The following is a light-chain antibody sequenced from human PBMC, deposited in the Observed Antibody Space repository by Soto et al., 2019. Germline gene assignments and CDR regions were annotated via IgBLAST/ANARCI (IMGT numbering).Light chain of an antibody. CDR2: EVS. CDR1: SGDVGGYYY. J-gene: IGLJ1*01. Sequence: QSALTQPASVSGSPGQSITISCTGTSGDVGGYYYVSWYQQLPGKAPKLMISEVSNRPSGVSNRFSGSKSGNRASLTISGLQAEDEADYYCSSYTAGGTIFGTGTKVTVL. V-gene: IGLV2-14*01. CDR3: SSYTAGGTI.